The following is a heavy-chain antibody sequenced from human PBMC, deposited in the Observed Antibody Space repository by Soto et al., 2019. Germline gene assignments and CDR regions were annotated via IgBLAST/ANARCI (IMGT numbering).Heavy chain of an antibody. CDR2: IYYSGST. D-gene: IGHD3-10*01. Sequence: PSETLSLTCTVSGGSISSYYWSWIRQPPGKGLEWIGYIYYSGSTNYNPALKSRVTISVDTSKNQFSLKLSSVTAADTAVYYCARSYGSGSYYTDWDYYYYYYMDVWGKGTTVTVSS. V-gene: IGHV4-59*01. CDR1: GGSISSYY. J-gene: IGHJ6*03. CDR3: ARSYGSGSYYTDWDYYYYYYMDV.